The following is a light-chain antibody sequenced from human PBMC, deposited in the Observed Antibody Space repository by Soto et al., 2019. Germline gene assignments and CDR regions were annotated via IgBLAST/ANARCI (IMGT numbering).Light chain of an antibody. CDR2: VVS. J-gene: IGLJ2*01. V-gene: IGLV2-14*01. Sequence: QSALTQPASLSGSPGQSITISGTGTSSAVGGYNNVSWYQQHPGKAPKLMIYVVSNRPSGVSNRFSGSKSGNTASLTISGLQAEDEADYYCSSYTSSTVVFGGGTKLTVL. CDR1: SSAVGGYNN. CDR3: SSYTSSTVV.